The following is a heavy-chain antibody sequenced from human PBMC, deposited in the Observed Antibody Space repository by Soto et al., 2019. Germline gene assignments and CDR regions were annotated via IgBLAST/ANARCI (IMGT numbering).Heavy chain of an antibody. V-gene: IGHV4-34*01. CDR1: GGSLSGYY. Sequence: QVQLQQWGAGLLKPSETLSLTCVVYGGSLSGYYWSWIRQPPGKGLEWIGEIKDGGLTNYSPSLKSRATISVDRHKNQFSLKLHSVTAADTAVYYCARGQEGVVATHWDQGALVIVSS. D-gene: IGHD5-12*01. CDR2: IKDGGLT. J-gene: IGHJ4*02. CDR3: ARGQEGVVATH.